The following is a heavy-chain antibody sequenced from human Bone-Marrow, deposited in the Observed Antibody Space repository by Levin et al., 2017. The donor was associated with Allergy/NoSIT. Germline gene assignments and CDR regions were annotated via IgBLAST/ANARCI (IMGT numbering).Heavy chain of an antibody. CDR1: EFTFSSYW. Sequence: GGSLRLSCVASEFTFSSYWMSWVRQAPGKGLEWVANIKQDGSEKYYVDSVKGRFTVSRDNAQNSLYLQMDSLRAEDTAVYYCARDVRYSSGWFLDAFDIWGQGTMVTVSS. CDR3: ARDVRYSSGWFLDAFDI. V-gene: IGHV3-7*01. CDR2: IKQDGSEK. J-gene: IGHJ3*02. D-gene: IGHD6-19*01.